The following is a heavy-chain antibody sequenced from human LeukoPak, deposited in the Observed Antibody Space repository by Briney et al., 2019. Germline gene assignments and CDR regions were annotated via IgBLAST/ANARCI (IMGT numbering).Heavy chain of an antibody. J-gene: IGHJ6*04. V-gene: IGHV3-49*04. Sequence: QPGRSLRLSCTASGLTFGDYAMSWVRQAPGKGLEWVGFIRSKAYGGTTEYAASVKGRFTISRDDSKSIAYLQMNSLKTEDTAVYYCTRGPDYYYYYGMDVWGKGTTVTVSS. CDR1: GLTFGDYA. CDR2: IRSKAYGGTT. CDR3: TRGPDYYYYYGMDV.